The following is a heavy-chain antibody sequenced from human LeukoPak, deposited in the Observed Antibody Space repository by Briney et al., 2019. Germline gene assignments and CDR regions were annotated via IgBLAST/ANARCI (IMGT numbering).Heavy chain of an antibody. CDR2: IGSDNKL. J-gene: IGHJ6*02. CDR3: SRVLHNKVARDV. CDR1: GFTFSSYG. Sequence: PGRSLRLSCTASGFTFSSYGMHWVRQAPGKGLEWVSSIGSDNKLHYSESVKGRFAISRDNSKSMLFLQLNSLRAEDTALYYFSRVLHNKVARDVWGQGTTVTVSS. D-gene: IGHD2-15*01. V-gene: IGHV3-33*01.